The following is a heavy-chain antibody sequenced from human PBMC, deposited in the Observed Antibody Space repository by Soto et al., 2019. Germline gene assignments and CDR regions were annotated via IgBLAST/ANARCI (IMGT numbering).Heavy chain of an antibody. V-gene: IGHV3-30*03. D-gene: IGHD3-10*01. J-gene: IGHJ4*02. CDR2: ISHDGNNK. CDR1: KFTLSGYG. Sequence: GGSLRLSCADSKFTLSGYGIHWVRQAPGKGLEWVAFISHDGNNKYYADSVQGRFTISRDNTKNMVYLQMDSLRFEDTAVYYCASEGQDSISGYFDNWGQGTLVTVSS. CDR3: ASEGQDSISGYFDN.